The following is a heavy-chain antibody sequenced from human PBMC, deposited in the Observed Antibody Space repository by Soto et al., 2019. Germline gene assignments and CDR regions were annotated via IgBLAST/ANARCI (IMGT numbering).Heavy chain of an antibody. CDR3: ARERIAVAPGRWFDP. D-gene: IGHD6-19*01. V-gene: IGHV4-34*01. J-gene: IGHJ5*02. CDR1: GGSFSGYY. CDR2: INHSGST. Sequence: QVQLQQWGAGLLKPSETLSLTCAVYGGSFSGYYWSWIRQPPGKGLEWIGEINHSGSTNYNPSLKSRVTISVDTYKNQFSLKLSSVTAADTAVYYCARERIAVAPGRWFDPWGQGTLVTVSS.